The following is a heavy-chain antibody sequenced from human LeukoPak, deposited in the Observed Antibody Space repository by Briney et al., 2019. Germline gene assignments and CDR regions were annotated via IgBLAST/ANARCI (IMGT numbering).Heavy chain of an antibody. CDR2: IRYDGSNK. CDR3: AKVGREYYYDSSGYPADAFDI. Sequence: PGGSLRLSCAASGFTFSSYGMHWGREAPGGGLEWVAFIRYDGSNKYYADSVKGRFTISRDNSKNTLYLQMNSLRAEDTAVYYCAKVGREYYYDSSGYPADAFDIWGQGTMVTVSS. V-gene: IGHV3-30*02. D-gene: IGHD3-22*01. CDR1: GFTFSSYG. J-gene: IGHJ3*02.